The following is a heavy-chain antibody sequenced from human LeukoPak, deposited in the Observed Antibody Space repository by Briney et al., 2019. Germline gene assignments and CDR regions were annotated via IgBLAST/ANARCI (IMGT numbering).Heavy chain of an antibody. Sequence: ASVKVSCKASGYTFTGYCMHWVRQAPGQGLEWMGWINPNSGGTNYAQKFQGRVTMTRDTSISTAYMELSRLRSDDTAVYYCAREDGDYCYFDYWGQGTLVTVSS. CDR3: AREDGDYCYFDY. D-gene: IGHD4-17*01. V-gene: IGHV1-2*02. J-gene: IGHJ4*02. CDR1: GYTFTGYC. CDR2: INPNSGGT.